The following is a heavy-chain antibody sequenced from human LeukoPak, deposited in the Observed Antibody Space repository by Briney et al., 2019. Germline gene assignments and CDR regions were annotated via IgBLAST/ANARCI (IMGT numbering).Heavy chain of an antibody. J-gene: IGHJ4*02. CDR1: GGSVSSYY. V-gene: IGHV4-59*08. CDR2: VYYTGST. Sequence: NPSETLSLTCSVSGGSVSSYYWSWVRQPPGKGLGRIGYVYYTGSTNYNPSLKSRVTMFEDKSKNQFSLRLYSVTVADTAVYYCARHFAYSSSSYFDYWGQGSLVTVSS. D-gene: IGHD6-6*01. CDR3: ARHFAYSSSSYFDY.